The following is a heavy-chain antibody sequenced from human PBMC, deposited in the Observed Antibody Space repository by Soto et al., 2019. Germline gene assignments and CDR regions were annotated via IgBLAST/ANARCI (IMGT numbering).Heavy chain of an antibody. CDR2: IYATGTT. Sequence: SETLSLTCTVPGASISGSEWSWIRMSAGKGLEWIGRIYATGTTDYNPSLRSRVMMSVDTSKKQFSLKLRSVTAADTAVYYCVRDGTKTLRDWFDPWGQGLSVTVS. V-gene: IGHV4-4*07. D-gene: IGHD1-1*01. J-gene: IGHJ5*02. CDR3: VRDGTKTLRDWFDP. CDR1: GASISGSE.